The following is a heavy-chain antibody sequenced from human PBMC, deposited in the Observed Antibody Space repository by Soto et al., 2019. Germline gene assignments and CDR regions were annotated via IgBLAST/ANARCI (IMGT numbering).Heavy chain of an antibody. CDR3: ARGTYYDILTGILAFDY. V-gene: IGHV1-3*01. CDR1: GYTFTSYA. J-gene: IGHJ4*02. CDR2: INAGNGNT. D-gene: IGHD3-9*01. Sequence: ASVKVSCKASGYTFTSYAMHWVRQAPGQRLEWMGWINAGNGNTKYSQKFQGRVTITRDTSASTAYMELSSLRSEDTAVYYCARGTYYDILTGILAFDYWGQGTLVTVSS.